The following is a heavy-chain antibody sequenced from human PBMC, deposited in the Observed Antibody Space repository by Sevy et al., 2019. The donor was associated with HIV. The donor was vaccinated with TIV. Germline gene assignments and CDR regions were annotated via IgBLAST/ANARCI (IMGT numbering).Heavy chain of an antibody. D-gene: IGHD3-16*01. CDR1: GGTFSSYA. V-gene: IGHV1-69*13. Sequence: ASVKVSCKASGGTFSSYAISWVRQAPGQGLEWMGGIIPIFGTANYAQKFQGRVTITADESTSTAYMELSSLRSEDRAVYYCARPASFGGVSYYYYGMDVWGQGTTVTVSS. CDR3: ARPASFGGVSYYYYGMDV. J-gene: IGHJ6*02. CDR2: IIPIFGTA.